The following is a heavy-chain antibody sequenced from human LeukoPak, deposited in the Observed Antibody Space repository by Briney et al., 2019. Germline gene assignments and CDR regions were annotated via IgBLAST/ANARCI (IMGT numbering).Heavy chain of an antibody. D-gene: IGHD3-22*01. V-gene: IGHV4-4*07. CDR1: GGSISSYY. CDR2: IYTSGST. J-gene: IGHJ5*02. CDR3: ARDRGGYDWFDP. Sequence: SETLSLTCTVSGGSISSYYWSWIRQPAGKGLEGIGRIYTSGSTNYNPSLKSRVTMSVDTSKDQFSLKLSSVAAADTAVYYCARDRGGYDWFDPWGQGTLVTVSS.